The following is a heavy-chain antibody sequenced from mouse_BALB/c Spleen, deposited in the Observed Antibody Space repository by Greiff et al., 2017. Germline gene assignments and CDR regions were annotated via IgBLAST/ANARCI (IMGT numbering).Heavy chain of an antibody. Sequence: EESGPGLVKPSQSLSLTCTVTGYSITSDYAWNWIRQFPGNKLEWMGYISYSGSTSYNPSLKSRISITRDTSKNQFFLQLNSVTTEDTATYYCARFYYGNYVYFDYWGQGTTLTVSS. CDR2: ISYSGST. CDR1: GYSITSDYA. J-gene: IGHJ2*01. CDR3: ARFYYGNYVYFDY. D-gene: IGHD2-1*01. V-gene: IGHV3-2*02.